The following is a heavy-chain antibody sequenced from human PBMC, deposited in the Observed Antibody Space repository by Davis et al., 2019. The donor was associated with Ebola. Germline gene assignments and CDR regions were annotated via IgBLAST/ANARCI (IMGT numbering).Heavy chain of an antibody. J-gene: IGHJ5*01. V-gene: IGHV4-34*01. CDR1: GGSFSDYF. CDR3: ARTTKTNIEASGLGFNSFDS. CDR2: ISHGGVS. D-gene: IGHD4-17*01. Sequence: SETLSLTCAVYGGSFSDYFWSWIRQSPGKGLEWIGKISHGGVSDYNPSLRSRVTISVDMSRDQFSLKMNPVTAADTAVYYCARTTKTNIEASGLGFNSFDSWGQGALVSVSS.